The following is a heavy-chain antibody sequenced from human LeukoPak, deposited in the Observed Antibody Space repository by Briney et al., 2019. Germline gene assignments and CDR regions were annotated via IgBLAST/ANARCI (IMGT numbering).Heavy chain of an antibody. Sequence: GGSLTLSCAASGFTFSSYAMHWVRQAPGKGLEWVSYITTSGRTIYYADSVKGRFTISRDNAKNSLYLQMNSLRAEDTAVYYCARGEDYGTNSFDYWGQGTLVTVSS. D-gene: IGHD4-17*01. J-gene: IGHJ4*02. CDR1: GFTFSSYA. CDR3: ARGEDYGTNSFDY. V-gene: IGHV3-48*03. CDR2: ITTSGRTI.